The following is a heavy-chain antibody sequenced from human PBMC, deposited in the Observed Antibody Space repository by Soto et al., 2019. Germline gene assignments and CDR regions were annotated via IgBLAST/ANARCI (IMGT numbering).Heavy chain of an antibody. Sequence: ASVKVSCKASGYTFTSYAMHWVRQAPGQRLEWMGWINAGNGNTKYSQKIQGRVTITRDTSASTAYMELSSLRSEDTAVYYCGRDVDGYFPDYWGQGTLVTVSS. D-gene: IGHD3-22*01. CDR3: GRDVDGYFPDY. CDR2: INAGNGNT. J-gene: IGHJ4*02. CDR1: GYTFTSYA. V-gene: IGHV1-3*01.